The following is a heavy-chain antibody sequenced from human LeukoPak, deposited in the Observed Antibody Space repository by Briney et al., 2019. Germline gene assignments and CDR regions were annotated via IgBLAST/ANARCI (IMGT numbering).Heavy chain of an antibody. CDR3: ASGFGGEPGGYYFDY. CDR1: GYTFTSYG. D-gene: IGHD3-10*01. CDR2: ISAYNGNT. V-gene: IGHV1-18*01. Sequence: GASVKVSCKASGYTFTSYGISWVRQAPGQGLEWMGWISAYNGNTNYAQKLQGRVTMTTDTSTSTAYMELRSLRSDDTAVYYCASGFGGEPGGYYFDYWGQGTLVTVSS. J-gene: IGHJ4*02.